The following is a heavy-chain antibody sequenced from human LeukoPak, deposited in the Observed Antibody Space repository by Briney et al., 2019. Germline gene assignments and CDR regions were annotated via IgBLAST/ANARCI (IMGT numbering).Heavy chain of an antibody. V-gene: IGHV3-48*01. CDR2: ISSSSSTI. Sequence: GRSLRLSCAASGFTFSSYSMNWVRQAPGKGLEWVSYISSSSSTIYYADSVKGRFTISRDNAKNSLYLQMSSLRAEDTAVYYCARGYGFFDYWGQGTLVTVSS. CDR3: ARGYGFFDY. CDR1: GFTFSSYS. D-gene: IGHD5-18*01. J-gene: IGHJ4*02.